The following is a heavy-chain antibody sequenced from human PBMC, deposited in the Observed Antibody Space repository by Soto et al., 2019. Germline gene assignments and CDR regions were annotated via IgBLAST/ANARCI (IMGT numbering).Heavy chain of an antibody. CDR3: XXXXXXXXXXXXXXSGYYRFDY. Sequence: QVQLVESGGGVVQPGRSLRLSCAASGFTFSSYAXXXXXXXXXXXXXXXAVISYEGSNKYFADSVKGRFTISRDNSKXXXXXXXXXXXXXXXXXXXXXXXXXXXXXXXXXXSGYYRFDYWGQGTLVTVSS. J-gene: IGHJ4*02. V-gene: IGHV3-30-3*01. CDR1: GFTFSSYA. D-gene: IGHD3-3*01. CDR2: ISYEGSNK.